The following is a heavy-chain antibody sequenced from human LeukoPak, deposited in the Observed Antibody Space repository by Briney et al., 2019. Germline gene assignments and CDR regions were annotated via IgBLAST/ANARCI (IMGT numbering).Heavy chain of an antibody. V-gene: IGHV3-23*01. D-gene: IGHD3-3*01. CDR3: ANQIFGVVIGAFDI. CDR2: ISGSGGST. J-gene: IGHJ3*02. Sequence: PGGSLRLSCAASGFTFSSYAMSWVRQAPGKGLEWVSAISGSGGSTYYADSVKGRFTISRDNSKNALYLQMNSLRAEDTAVYYCANQIFGVVIGAFDIWGQGTMVTVSS. CDR1: GFTFSSYA.